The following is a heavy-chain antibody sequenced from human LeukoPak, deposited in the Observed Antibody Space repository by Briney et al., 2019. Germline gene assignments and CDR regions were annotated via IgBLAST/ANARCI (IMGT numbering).Heavy chain of an antibody. Sequence: GRSLRLSCAASGFTFINYPIHWVRQAPGKGLEWLAVMSYNGNNKYYADSVKGRFTISRDNSKTTLYLQMDRLGPGDTAVYYCARGASGTFSWFDSLGQGTLGTVSS. CDR3: ARGASGTFSWFDS. CDR1: GFTFINYP. D-gene: IGHD1-1*01. J-gene: IGHJ5*01. CDR2: MSYNGNNK. V-gene: IGHV3-30-3*01.